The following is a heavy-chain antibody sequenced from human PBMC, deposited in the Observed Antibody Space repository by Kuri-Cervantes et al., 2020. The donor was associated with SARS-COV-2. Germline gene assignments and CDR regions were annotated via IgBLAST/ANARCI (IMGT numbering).Heavy chain of an antibody. CDR1: GGSISSGDYY. Sequence: SETLSLTCTVSGGSISSGDYYWSWIRQPPWKGLEWIGYIYYSGSTYYNPSLKSRVTISVDTSKNQFSLKLSSVTAADTAVYYCARVFRARGAYYDFWSGPYYYYMDVWGKGTTVTVSS. V-gene: IGHV4-30-4*08. D-gene: IGHD3-3*01. CDR3: ARVFRARGAYYDFWSGPYYYYMDV. J-gene: IGHJ6*03. CDR2: IYYSGST.